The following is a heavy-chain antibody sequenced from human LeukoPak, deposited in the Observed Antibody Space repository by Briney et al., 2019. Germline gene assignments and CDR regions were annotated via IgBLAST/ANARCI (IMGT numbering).Heavy chain of an antibody. D-gene: IGHD3-22*01. CDR1: GFTFSSYA. CDR2: ISGSGGST. J-gene: IGHJ4*02. V-gene: IGHV3-23*01. CDR3: AKDFFPMIVVVITTGFDC. Sequence: QPGGSLRLSCAASGFTFSSYAMSWVRQAPGKGLEWVSAISGSGGSTYYADSVKGRFTISRDNSKNTLYLKMNSLRAEDTAVYYCAKDFFPMIVVVITTGFDCWGQGTLVTVSS.